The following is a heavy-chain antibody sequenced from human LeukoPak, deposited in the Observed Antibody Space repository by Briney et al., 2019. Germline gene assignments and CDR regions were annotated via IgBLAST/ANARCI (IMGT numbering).Heavy chain of an antibody. CDR1: GYSFTSYW. CDR2: IYPGDSDT. V-gene: IGHV5-51*01. J-gene: IGHJ6*02. Sequence: GESLKISFKGSGYSFTSYWIGWVRQMPGKGLEWMGIIYPGDSDTRYSPSFQGQVTISADKSISTAYLQWSSLKASDTAMYYCARRSTVTYYGMDVWGQGTTVTVSS. D-gene: IGHD4-17*01. CDR3: ARRSTVTYYGMDV.